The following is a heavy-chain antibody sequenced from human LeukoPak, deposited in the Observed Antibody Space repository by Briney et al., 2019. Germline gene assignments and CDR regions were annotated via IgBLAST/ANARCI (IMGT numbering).Heavy chain of an antibody. Sequence: SETLSRTCTVSGGSISSHYWSWIRQPPGKGLEWIGYIYYSGSTNYNPSLKSRVTISVDTSKNQFSLKLSSVTAADTAVYYCAREVVAAGIWFDPWGQGTLVTVSP. D-gene: IGHD2-15*01. V-gene: IGHV4-59*11. CDR2: IYYSGST. CDR1: GGSISSHY. CDR3: AREVVAAGIWFDP. J-gene: IGHJ5*02.